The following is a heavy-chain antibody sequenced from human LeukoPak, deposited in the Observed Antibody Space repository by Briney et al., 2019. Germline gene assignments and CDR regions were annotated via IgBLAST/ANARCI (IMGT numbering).Heavy chain of an antibody. Sequence: GGSLRLSCAASGFTFSSYSMNWVRQAPGKGLEWVSYISSSSSTIYYADSVKGRFALSRDNAKNSLYLQMNSLRAEDTAVYYCARDHHRRLYDSQARNTFDIWGQGTMVTVSS. J-gene: IGHJ3*02. D-gene: IGHD3-22*01. CDR1: GFTFSSYS. V-gene: IGHV3-48*01. CDR2: ISSSSSTI. CDR3: ARDHHRRLYDSQARNTFDI.